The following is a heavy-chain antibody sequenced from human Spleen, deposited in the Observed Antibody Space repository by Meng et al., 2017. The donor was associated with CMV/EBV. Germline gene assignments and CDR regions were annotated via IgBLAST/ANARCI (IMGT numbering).Heavy chain of an antibody. D-gene: IGHD6-13*01. CDR2: INHSGGN. CDR1: YY. J-gene: IGHJ4*02. CDR3: ARKRGNGVAAVGIFFVGKSYFDN. Sequence: YYWSWIRQSPGKGLEWIGEINHSGGNNYNPSLKSRVTMSVDTLKNQFSLKLTSVTAAETAVYYCARKRGNGVAAVGIFFVGKSYFDNWGQGTLVTVSS. V-gene: IGHV4-34*01.